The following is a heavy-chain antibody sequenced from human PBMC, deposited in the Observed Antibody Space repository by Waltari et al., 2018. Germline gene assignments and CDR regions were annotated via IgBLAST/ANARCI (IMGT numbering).Heavy chain of an antibody. CDR1: GFTFSSYW. D-gene: IGHD6-19*01. V-gene: IGHV3-7*01. CDR2: IKQDGSEK. Sequence: EVQLVESGGGLVQPGGSLRLSCAASGFTFSSYWLRWVRQAPGKGLEWVANIKQDGSEKYYVDSVKGRFTISRDNAKNSLYLQMNSLRAEDTAVYYCARHSSGWYEAFDIWGQGTMVTVSS. J-gene: IGHJ3*02. CDR3: ARHSSGWYEAFDI.